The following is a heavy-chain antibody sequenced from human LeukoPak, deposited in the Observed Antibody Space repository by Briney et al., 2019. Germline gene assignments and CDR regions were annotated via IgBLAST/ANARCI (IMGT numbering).Heavy chain of an antibody. D-gene: IGHD6-13*01. CDR2: ISGSGGST. Sequence: GGSLRLSCSASGFTFSRSDMIWVRQAPGKGLEWVSIISGSGGSTFYADSVRGRFTISRDNSDNRLYLQMNSLRVEDTAVYFCVKKGSSWSPRFDSWGQGTLVTVSS. CDR1: GFTFSRSD. J-gene: IGHJ5*01. CDR3: VKKGSSWSPRFDS. V-gene: IGHV3-23*01.